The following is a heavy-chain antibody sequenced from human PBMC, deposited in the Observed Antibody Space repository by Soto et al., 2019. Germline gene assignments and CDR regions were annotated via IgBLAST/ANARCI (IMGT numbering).Heavy chain of an antibody. V-gene: IGHV3-74*01. Sequence: LRLSCAASVFTLRMYWMHWVRQVPGKGPEWVSRINDDGISTNYADSVRGRFTISRDKAKNTLYLQMNALRVEDKGVYYCTRGPRPTSNGTGAFWGQRTLVTVCS. CDR1: VFTLRMYW. D-gene: IGHD3-10*01. CDR3: TRGPRPTSNGTGAF. J-gene: IGHJ1*01. CDR2: INDDGIST.